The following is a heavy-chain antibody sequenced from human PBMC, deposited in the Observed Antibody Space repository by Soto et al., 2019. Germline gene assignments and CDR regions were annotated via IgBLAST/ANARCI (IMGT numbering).Heavy chain of an antibody. CDR2: IYTGESA. J-gene: IGHJ3*02. CDR1: GGSINSYY. Sequence: PSETLSLTCTVSGGSINSYYWSWIRQPAGKGLEWIGRIYTGESANYNPSLKSRVTMSVDTSKNQFSLKLSSVTAADPAVYSCARDFPGPLLRNRAFDIWGQGTMVTVSS. CDR3: ARDFPGPLLRNRAFDI. V-gene: IGHV4-4*07. D-gene: IGHD4-17*01.